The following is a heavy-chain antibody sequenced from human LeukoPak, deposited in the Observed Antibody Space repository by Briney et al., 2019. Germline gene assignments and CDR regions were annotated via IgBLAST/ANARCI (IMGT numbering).Heavy chain of an antibody. V-gene: IGHV3-74*01. Sequence: PGGSLRLSCAASGFTFSSYWMHWVRQAPGKGLVWVSRINSDGSSTSYADSVKGRFTISRDNAKNTLYLQMNSLRAEDTAVYYCARETLYSSGPLPQFDPWGQGTLVTASS. CDR3: ARETLYSSGPLPQFDP. CDR1: GFTFSSYW. J-gene: IGHJ5*02. CDR2: INSDGSST. D-gene: IGHD6-19*01.